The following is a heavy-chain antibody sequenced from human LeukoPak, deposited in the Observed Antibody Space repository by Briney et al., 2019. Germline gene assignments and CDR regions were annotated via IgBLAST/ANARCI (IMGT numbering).Heavy chain of an antibody. D-gene: IGHD3-22*01. V-gene: IGHV6-1*01. CDR1: GDSVSSNSAT. J-gene: IGHJ4*02. CDR3: ARAGRGYYDY. CDR2: TYFRSKWIY. Sequence: SQTLSLTCAISGDSVSSNSATWHWIRQSPSRGLEWLARTYFRSKWIYDYAPSLKSRLTISPDTSKNQFALQLNSVTPEDTAVYFCARAGRGYYDYWGRGTLATVSP.